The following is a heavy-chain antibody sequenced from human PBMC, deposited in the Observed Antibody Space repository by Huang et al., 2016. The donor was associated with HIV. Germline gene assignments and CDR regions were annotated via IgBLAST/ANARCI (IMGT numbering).Heavy chain of an antibody. J-gene: IGHJ4*02. D-gene: IGHD6-19*01. CDR3: ARPGYGSGWRFDS. V-gene: IGHV4-34*01. CDR1: GGSFSDHF. Sequence: QVRLEQWGAGLLKSSETLSLTCAVYGGSFSDHFWTWIRRSPGKGLEWIGEVNHEGSTNYNPALKSRVTITADMSKNQFSLKLDSMTGADTGLYFCARPGYGSGWRFDSWGRGTLVTVTS. CDR2: VNHEGST.